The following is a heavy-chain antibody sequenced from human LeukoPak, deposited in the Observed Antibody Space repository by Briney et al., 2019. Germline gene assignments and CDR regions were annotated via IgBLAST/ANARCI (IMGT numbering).Heavy chain of an antibody. CDR3: ARDEGGPVNY. CDR1: GYTFTSHG. D-gene: IGHD3-16*01. V-gene: IGHV1-18*01. CDR2: ISSNNGNT. J-gene: IGHJ4*02. Sequence: GASVKVSCKASGYTFTSHGISWERQAPGQGLEWMGWISSNNGNTKYAQKFQGRVTMTTETSTSTAYMELRSLRSDDTAVYYCARDEGGPVNYWGQGTLVTVSS.